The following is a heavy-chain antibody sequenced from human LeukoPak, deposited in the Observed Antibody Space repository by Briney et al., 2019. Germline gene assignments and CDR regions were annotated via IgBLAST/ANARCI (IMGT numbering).Heavy chain of an antibody. D-gene: IGHD6-19*01. CDR2: IYYSGST. V-gene: IGHV4-59*01. Sequence: PSETLSLTCTVSGGSISSYYWSWIRQPPGKGLEWIGYIYYSGSTNYNPSLKSRVTISVDTSKNQFSLKLSSVTAADTAVYYCARDVGIAVAGHPQDAFDIWGQGTMVTVSS. J-gene: IGHJ3*02. CDR3: ARDVGIAVAGHPQDAFDI. CDR1: GGSISSYY.